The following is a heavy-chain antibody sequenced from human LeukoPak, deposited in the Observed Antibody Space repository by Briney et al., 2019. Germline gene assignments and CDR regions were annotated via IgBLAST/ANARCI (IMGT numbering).Heavy chain of an antibody. J-gene: IGHJ3*02. CDR1: GYILTSYW. CDR2: IYLSDSDT. CDR3: ARRGVGKYAFDI. Sequence: GESLKISCKGSGYILTSYWINWVRQMPGKGLGWVGVIYLSDSDTRYSPFFQGQVTMSADKSITTAYLQWSSLKASDTAMYYCARRGVGKYAFDIWGQGTMVTVSS. D-gene: IGHD3-16*01. V-gene: IGHV5-51*01.